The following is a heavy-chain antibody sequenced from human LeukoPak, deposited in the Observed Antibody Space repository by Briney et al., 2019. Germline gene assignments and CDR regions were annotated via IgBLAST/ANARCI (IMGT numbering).Heavy chain of an antibody. J-gene: IGHJ4*02. D-gene: IGHD3-10*01. Sequence: GGSLRLSCAASGFTVSSDYMSWVRQAPGKGLEWVSVIYSGGSTYYADSVKGQFTISRDKSKNTVYLQMNSLRFEDTAVYFCAKELHGSGNYAFDYWGQGTLVTVSS. CDR3: AKELHGSGNYAFDY. CDR1: GFTVSSDY. CDR2: IYSGGST. V-gene: IGHV3-53*05.